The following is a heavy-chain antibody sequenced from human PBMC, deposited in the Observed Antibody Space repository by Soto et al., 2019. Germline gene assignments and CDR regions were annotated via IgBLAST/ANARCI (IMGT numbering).Heavy chain of an antibody. CDR3: IARRGRYKALDLHN. V-gene: IGHV3-15*01. CDR2: SKSKTDGGTT. D-gene: IGHD3-9*01. Sequence: EVQLVESGGGLVKPGGSLRLSCTGSGFTFSNAWMSWVRQASGKGLEWVGRSKSKTDGGTTDYAAFVKGRFSISRDDSKSTLSLQMHSPRPEDTAIYYCIARRGRYKALDLHNWGQGTLVTVSS. J-gene: IGHJ4*02. CDR1: GFTFSNAW.